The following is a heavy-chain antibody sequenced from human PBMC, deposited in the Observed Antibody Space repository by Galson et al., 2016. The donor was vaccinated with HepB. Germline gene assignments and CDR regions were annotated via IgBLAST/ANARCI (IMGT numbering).Heavy chain of an antibody. D-gene: IGHD3-22*01. J-gene: IGHJ4*02. Sequence: SLRLSCAASEFTFSSYAMSWVRQAPGKGLEWVSAISGRAGSTNYADSVKGRFTISRDHSKNTLYLQMNSLRAEDTAVYYCAKHVSGYYVSAHFDYWGQGTLVTVSS. CDR3: AKHVSGYYVSAHFDY. V-gene: IGHV3-23*01. CDR2: ISGRAGST. CDR1: EFTFSSYA.